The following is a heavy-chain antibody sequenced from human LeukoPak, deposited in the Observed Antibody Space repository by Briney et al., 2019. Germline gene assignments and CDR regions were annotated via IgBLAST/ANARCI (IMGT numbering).Heavy chain of an antibody. D-gene: IGHD2-15*01. CDR3: ARGGCSGGSCFEVGLHYYYGMDV. V-gene: IGHV3-13*04. CDR2: IGTAGDT. CDR1: GFTFSSYD. Sequence: PGGSLRLSCAASGFTFSSYDMHWVRQATGKGLECVSAIGTAGDTYYPGSVKGRFTISRENAKNSLYLQMNSLRAGDTAVYYCARGGCSGGSCFEVGLHYYYGMDVWGQGTTVTVSS. J-gene: IGHJ6*02.